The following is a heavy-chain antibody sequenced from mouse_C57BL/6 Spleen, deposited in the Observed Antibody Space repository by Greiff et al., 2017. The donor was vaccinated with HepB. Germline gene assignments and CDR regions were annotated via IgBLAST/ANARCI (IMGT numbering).Heavy chain of an antibody. D-gene: IGHD1-1*01. V-gene: IGHV5-17*01. J-gene: IGHJ2*01. CDR2: ISSGSSTI. Sequence: EVQLQESGGGLVKPGGSLKLSCAASGFTFSDYGMHWVRQAPEKGLEWVAYISSGSSTIYYADTVKGRFTISRDNAKNTLFLQMTSLRSEDTAMYYCARQANYYYGSSLDYWGQGTTLTVSS. CDR1: GFTFSDYG. CDR3: ARQANYYYGSSLDY.